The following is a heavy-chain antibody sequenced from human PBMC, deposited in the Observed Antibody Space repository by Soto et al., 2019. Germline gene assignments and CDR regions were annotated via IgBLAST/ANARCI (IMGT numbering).Heavy chain of an antibody. CDR1: GGSIRSGGYY. CDR3: ARDYDSAFDI. V-gene: IGHV4-61*08. D-gene: IGHD3-3*01. J-gene: IGHJ3*02. Sequence: SETLSLTCTVSGGSIRSGGYYWSWNRQHPGKGLEWIGYIYYSGSTNYNPSLKSRVTISVDTSKNQFSLKLSSVTAADTAVYYCARDYDSAFDIWGQGTMVTVSS. CDR2: IYYSGST.